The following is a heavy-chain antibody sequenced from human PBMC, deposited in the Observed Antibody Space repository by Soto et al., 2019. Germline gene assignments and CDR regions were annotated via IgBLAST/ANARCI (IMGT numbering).Heavy chain of an antibody. CDR3: ARGEQLSHYYYGMDV. CDR2: INTGNGNT. J-gene: IGHJ6*02. Sequence: ASVKVSCKASGYSFTTHAMIWVRQAPGQRPEWMGWINTGNGNTRYSPKFQGRVNITRDTSASTAYMELSSLKSEDTAVYYCARGEQLSHYYYGMDVWGQGSTVTVSS. D-gene: IGHD3-10*01. V-gene: IGHV1-3*04. CDR1: GYSFTTHA.